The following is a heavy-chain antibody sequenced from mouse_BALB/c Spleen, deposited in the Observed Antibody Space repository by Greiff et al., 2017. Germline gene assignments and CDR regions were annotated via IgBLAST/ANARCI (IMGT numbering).Heavy chain of an antibody. CDR1: GFNIKDTY. CDR2: IDPANGNT. Sequence: EVQRVESGAELVKPGASVKLSCTASGFNIKDTYMHWVKQRPEQGLEWIGRIDPANGNTKYDPKFQGKATITADTSSNTAYLQLSSLTSEDTAVYYCAPLTGFVDYWGQGTTLTVSS. CDR3: APLTGFVDY. J-gene: IGHJ2*01. V-gene: IGHV14-3*02. D-gene: IGHD4-1*01.